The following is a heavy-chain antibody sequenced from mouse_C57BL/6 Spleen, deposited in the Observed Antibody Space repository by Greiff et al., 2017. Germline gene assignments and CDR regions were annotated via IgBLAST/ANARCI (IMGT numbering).Heavy chain of an antibody. D-gene: IGHD1-1*01. J-gene: IGHJ2*01. CDR2: IDPSDSET. CDR1: GYTFTSYW. CDR3: ARDEGITTVVASFDY. V-gene: IGHV1-52*01. Sequence: QVQLQQPGAELVRPGSSVKLSCKASGYTFTSYWLHWVKQRPIQGLEWIGNIDPSDSETHYNQKFKDKATLTVDKSSSTAYMQLSSLTSEDSAVYYCARDEGITTVVASFDYWGQGTTLTVSS.